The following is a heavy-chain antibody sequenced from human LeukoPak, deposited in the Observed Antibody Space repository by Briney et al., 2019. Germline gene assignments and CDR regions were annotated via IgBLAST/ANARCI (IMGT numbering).Heavy chain of an antibody. CDR3: VRDRFSGWFDP. CDR2: ISSSSTYI. CDR1: GSTFSSYS. D-gene: IGHD6-19*01. V-gene: IGHV3-21*01. Sequence: GGSLRLSCAAPGSTFSSYSMHWVRQAPGKGLEWVSSISSSSTYIYYADSVKGRFTISRDNAKNSVYLQMNSLRAEDTAVYYCVRDRFSGWFDPWGQGTLVTVSS. J-gene: IGHJ5*02.